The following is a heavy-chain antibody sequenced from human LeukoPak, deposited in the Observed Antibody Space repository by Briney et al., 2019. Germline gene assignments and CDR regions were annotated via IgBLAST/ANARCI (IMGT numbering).Heavy chain of an antibody. CDR3: ARENLNGLDV. J-gene: IGHJ6*02. CDR2: IISCGSPI. CDR1: GFTFCSYE. V-gene: IGHV3-48*03. Sequence: GGPLRLSCAASGFTFCSYEMKWVRKARGEGLEWVSYIISCGSPIYYADSVKGGFTTSRDNAKNSLFLQMNSLRAEDTAGYYCARENLNGLDVWGQGTTVTVSS.